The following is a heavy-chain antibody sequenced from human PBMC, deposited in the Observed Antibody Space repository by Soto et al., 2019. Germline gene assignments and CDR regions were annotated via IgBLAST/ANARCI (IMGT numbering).Heavy chain of an antibody. CDR3: AKGSANLYYYDSSGIVDY. CDR2: ISYDGSNK. J-gene: IGHJ4*02. CDR1: GFTFSSYG. V-gene: IGHV3-30*18. D-gene: IGHD3-22*01. Sequence: GGSLRLSCAASGFTFSSYGMHWVRQAPGKGLEWVAVISYDGSNKYYADSVKGRFTISRDNSKNTLYLQMNSLRAEDTAVYYCAKGSANLYYYDSSGIVDYWGQGTLVTVYS.